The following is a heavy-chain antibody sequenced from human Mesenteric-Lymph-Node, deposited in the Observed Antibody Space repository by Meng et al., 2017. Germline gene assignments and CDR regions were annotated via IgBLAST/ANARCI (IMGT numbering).Heavy chain of an antibody. CDR1: GFTFSNFA. J-gene: IGHJ4*02. CDR3: AKHFANYDILSAYSF. V-gene: IGHV3-23*04. Sequence: VQLVESGGGWVQPGGSLRPSCAASGFTFSNFAMSWVRQAPGKGLEWVSGISGGAFSTYYADSVKGRFTISRDNSKDTLYLQVNDLRAEDTAIYYCAKHFANYDILSAYSFWGQGTLVTVSS. D-gene: IGHD3-9*01. CDR2: ISGGAFST.